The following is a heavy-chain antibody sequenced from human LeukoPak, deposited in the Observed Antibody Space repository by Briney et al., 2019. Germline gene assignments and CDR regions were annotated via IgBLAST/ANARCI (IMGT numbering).Heavy chain of an antibody. CDR1: GGTFSSYA. J-gene: IGHJ4*02. V-gene: IGHV7-4-1*02. CDR3: ARAFQSLGGLSLPDY. Sequence: ASVKVSCKASGGTFSSYAISWVRQAPGQGLEWMGWIHPSTGNPTYAQGFTGRFVFSLDTSVSTTYLQISSLMAEDTAVYFCARAFQSLGGLSLPDYWGQGTLVTVSS. CDR2: IHPSTGNP. D-gene: IGHD3-16*02.